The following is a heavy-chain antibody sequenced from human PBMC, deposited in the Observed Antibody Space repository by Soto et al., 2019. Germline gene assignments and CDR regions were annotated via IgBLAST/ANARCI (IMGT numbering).Heavy chain of an antibody. Sequence: SETLSLTCAVSGGSISSGGYSWGWIRQPPGKGLEWIGYIYHSGSTYYNPSLKSRVTISVDRSKNQLSLKLSSVTAADTAVYYCARDNGYSGYDSVWFDPWGQGTLVTVSS. J-gene: IGHJ5*02. CDR3: ARDNGYSGYDSVWFDP. CDR1: GGSISSGGYS. D-gene: IGHD5-12*01. V-gene: IGHV4-30-2*01. CDR2: IYHSGST.